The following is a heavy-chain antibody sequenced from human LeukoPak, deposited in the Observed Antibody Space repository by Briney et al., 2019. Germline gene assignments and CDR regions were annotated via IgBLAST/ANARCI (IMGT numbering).Heavy chain of an antibody. CDR1: GFTFSSYA. V-gene: IGHV3-23*01. J-gene: IGHJ4*02. CDR2: ISGSGGST. Sequence: GGSLRLSCAASGFTFSSYAMSWVRQAPGKGLEWVSAISGSGGSTYYADSVKGRFTISRDNSKNTLYLQMNGLRAEDTAVYYCAVRITVEHMDYWGQGTLVTVSS. D-gene: IGHD1/OR15-1a*01. CDR3: AVRITVEHMDY.